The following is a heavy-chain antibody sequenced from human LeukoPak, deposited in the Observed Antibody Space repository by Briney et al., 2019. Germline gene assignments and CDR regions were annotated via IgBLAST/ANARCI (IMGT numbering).Heavy chain of an antibody. CDR2: INHSGST. CDR3: ARVPRGDSNAYKGVD. D-gene: IGHD3-22*01. V-gene: IGHV4-34*01. Sequence: SETLSLTCAVYGGSFGGYYWSWIRQPPGKGLAWIGEINHSGSTNYNPSLKSRVTISVDTSKNQFSLKLSSVTAEDTAVYYGARVPRGDSNAYKGVDWGQGTLVAVSS. J-gene: IGHJ4*02. CDR1: GGSFGGYY.